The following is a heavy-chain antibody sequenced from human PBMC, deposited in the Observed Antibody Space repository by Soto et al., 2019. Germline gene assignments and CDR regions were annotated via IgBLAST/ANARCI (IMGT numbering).Heavy chain of an antibody. D-gene: IGHD1-7*01. CDR2: ISAYNGNT. Sequence: ASVKVSCKASGYTFTSYGISWVRQAPGQGLEWMGWISAYNGNTNYAQKLQGRVTMTTDTSTSTAYMELRSLRSDDTAVYYCARDNSQNYGTPTASSCFHPWGQGTPVTVSS. CDR3: ARDNSQNYGTPTASSCFHP. CDR1: GYTFTSYG. J-gene: IGHJ1*01. V-gene: IGHV1-18*01.